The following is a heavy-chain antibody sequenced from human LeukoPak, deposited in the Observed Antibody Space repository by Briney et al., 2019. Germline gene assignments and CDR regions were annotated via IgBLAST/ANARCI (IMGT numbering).Heavy chain of an antibody. D-gene: IGHD6-6*01. CDR2: ISSSGSTI. CDR1: GFTFSSYE. J-gene: IGHJ3*02. CDR3: ARRGIAARLNAFDI. Sequence: PGGSLRLSCAASGFTFSSYEMNWVRQAPGKGLEWVSYISSSGSTIYYADSVKGRFTISRDNAKNSLYLQMNSLRAEDTAVYYCARRGIAARLNAFDIWGQGTMVTVSS. V-gene: IGHV3-48*03.